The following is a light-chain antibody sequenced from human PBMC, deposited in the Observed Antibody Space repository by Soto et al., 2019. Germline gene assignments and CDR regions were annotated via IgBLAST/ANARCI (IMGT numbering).Light chain of an antibody. Sequence: DIQMTQSPSSLSASVGDTVTITCRASQDIINHLAWYQQRPGKVPNLLIYGASTLHSGVPSRFRGSGSGTHFTHTISSLQPEDVATYYCQNYHLALGTFGQGTRLEIK. CDR1: QDIINH. CDR2: GAS. CDR3: QNYHLALGT. V-gene: IGKV1-27*01. J-gene: IGKJ5*01.